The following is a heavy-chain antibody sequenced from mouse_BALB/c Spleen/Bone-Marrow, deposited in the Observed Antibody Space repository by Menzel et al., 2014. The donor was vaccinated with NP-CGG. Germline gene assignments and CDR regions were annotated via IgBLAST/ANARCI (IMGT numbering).Heavy chain of an antibody. CDR1: GFTFSSYA. J-gene: IGHJ2*01. D-gene: IGHD1-1*01. CDR3: ARGEIYYYGSTHYCDY. CDR2: ITRGGNT. Sequence: EVQRVESGGGLVKPGGSLKLSCAASGFTFSSYAMSWVRQTPEKRLEWVASITRGGNTYYPDSVKGRFTISRDNARDILYLQMSSLRSEDTAMYYCARGEIYYYGSTHYCDYWGQGTTLTVSS. V-gene: IGHV5-6-5*01.